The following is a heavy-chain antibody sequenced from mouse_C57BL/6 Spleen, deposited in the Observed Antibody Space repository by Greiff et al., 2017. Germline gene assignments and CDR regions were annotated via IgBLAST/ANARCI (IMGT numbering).Heavy chain of an antibody. D-gene: IGHD2-3*01. J-gene: IGHJ2*01. CDR2: INPSSGYN. V-gene: IGHV1-4*01. CDR3: ARYDGYYYFDY. CDR1: GYTFTSYT. Sequence: QVQLQQSGAELARPGASVKMSCKASGYTFTSYTMHWVKQRPGQGLEWIGYINPSSGYNKYNQKFKDKATLTADKSSSTAYMQLSSLTSEDSAVDYCARYDGYYYFDYWGQGTTLTVSA.